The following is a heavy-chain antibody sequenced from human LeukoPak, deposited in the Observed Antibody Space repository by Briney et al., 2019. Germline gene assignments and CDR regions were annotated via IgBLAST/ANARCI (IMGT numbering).Heavy chain of an antibody. D-gene: IGHD6-19*01. CDR1: GYTFTSYD. V-gene: IGHV1-8*01. CDR3: ARGDVRSGWYYGEYYFDY. J-gene: IGHJ4*02. Sequence: ASVKVSCKASGYTFTSYDINWVRQATGQGLEWMGWMNPNSGNTGYAQKFQGRVTMTRNTSISTAYMELSSLRSEDTAVYYCARGDVRSGWYYGEYYFDYWGQGTLVTVSS. CDR2: MNPNSGNT.